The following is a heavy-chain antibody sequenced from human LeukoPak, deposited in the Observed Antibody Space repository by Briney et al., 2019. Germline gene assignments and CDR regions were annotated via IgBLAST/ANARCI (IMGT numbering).Heavy chain of an antibody. D-gene: IGHD3-3*01. V-gene: IGHV4-61*08. CDR1: GGSISSGGYY. J-gene: IGHJ6*02. CDR3: ARDRRITIFGVDAYYYYGMDV. CDR2: IYYSGST. Sequence: SETLSLTCTVSGGSISSGGYYWSWIRQHPGKGLEWIGYIYYSGSTYYNPSLKSRVTISVDTSKNQFSLKLSSVTAADTAVYYCARDRRITIFGVDAYYYYGMDVWGQGTTVTVSS.